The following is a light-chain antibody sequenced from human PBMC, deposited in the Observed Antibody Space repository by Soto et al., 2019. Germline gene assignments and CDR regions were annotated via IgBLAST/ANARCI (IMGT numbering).Light chain of an antibody. Sequence: QSALTQPASVSGSPGQSITISCTGTSSDVGGHNYVSWYQQHPGTAPKLMIYEVTNRPSGVSNRFSGSKSGNTASLTISGPRAEDEDDYDCSSYTSSTTLNLVFGGGTKLTVL. J-gene: IGLJ2*01. V-gene: IGLV2-14*01. CDR1: SSDVGGHNY. CDR3: SSYTSSTTLNLV. CDR2: EVT.